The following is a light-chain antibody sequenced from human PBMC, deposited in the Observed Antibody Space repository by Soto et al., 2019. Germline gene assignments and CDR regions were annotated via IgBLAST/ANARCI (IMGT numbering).Light chain of an antibody. CDR3: QQYHDWVT. J-gene: IGKJ4*01. Sequence: ETVMTHSPCTLSVSPGESSTLSCGTSQSVSSNLAWYQQKPGQAPRLLIYGASTRATGIPARFSGSGSVTESNLTISYLRNEDSAVYLCQQYHDWVTFGGGTQVDIK. V-gene: IGKV3D-15*01. CDR2: GAS. CDR1: QSVSSN.